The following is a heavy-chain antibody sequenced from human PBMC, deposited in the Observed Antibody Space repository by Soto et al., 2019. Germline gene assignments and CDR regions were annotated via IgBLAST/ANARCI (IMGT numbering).Heavy chain of an antibody. CDR2: IYYSGST. CDR3: ARCWDSSGYYYEPWFDP. CDR1: GGSISSGDYY. D-gene: IGHD3-22*01. J-gene: IGHJ5*02. V-gene: IGHV4-30-4*01. Sequence: QVQLQESGPGLVKPSQTLSLTCTVSGGSISSGDYYWTWIRQPPGKGLEWIGYIYYSGSTYYNPSIRTRVTISVDTSKNQCSLKLSSVTAADTAVYYCARCWDSSGYYYEPWFDPWGQGTLVTVSS.